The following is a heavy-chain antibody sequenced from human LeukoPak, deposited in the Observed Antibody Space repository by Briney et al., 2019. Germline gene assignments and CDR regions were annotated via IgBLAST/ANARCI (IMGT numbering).Heavy chain of an antibody. CDR1: GYTFTGYY. Sequence: ASVKVSCKASGYTFTGYYMHWVRQAPGQGLEWMGWINPNSGGTNYAQKFQGRVTMTRDTPISTAYMELSRLRSDDTAVYYCARVAYQWLVSSIPAEYFQHWGQGTLVTVSS. CDR2: INPNSGGT. CDR3: ARVAYQWLVSSIPAEYFQH. J-gene: IGHJ1*01. V-gene: IGHV1-2*02. D-gene: IGHD6-19*01.